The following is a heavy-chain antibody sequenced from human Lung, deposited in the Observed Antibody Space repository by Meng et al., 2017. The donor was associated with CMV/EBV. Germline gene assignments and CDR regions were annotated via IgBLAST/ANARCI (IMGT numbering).Heavy chain of an antibody. CDR1: GFTVSSNY. J-gene: IGHJ4*02. D-gene: IGHD2/OR15-2a*01. CDR2: IYSGGST. Sequence: GESLKISCAASGFTVSSNYMSWVCQAPGKGLEWVSVIYSGGSTYYADSVKGRFTISRDNSKNTLYLQMNSLRAEGTAVYYCASTPQRRTTYNDYWGQGTLVTVSS. CDR3: ASTPQRRTTYNDY. V-gene: IGHV3-53*01.